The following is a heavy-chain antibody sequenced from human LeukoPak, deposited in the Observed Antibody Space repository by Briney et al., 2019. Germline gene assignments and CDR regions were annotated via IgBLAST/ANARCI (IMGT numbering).Heavy chain of an antibody. Sequence: SETLSLTXTVSGGSISSYYWSWIRQPPGKGLEWIGYIYYSGSTNYNPSLKSRVTISVDTSKNQFSLKLSSVTAADTAVYYCARGGLRGDRIIDYWGQGTLVTVSS. CDR3: ARGGLRGDRIIDY. D-gene: IGHD2-21*02. J-gene: IGHJ4*02. V-gene: IGHV4-59*01. CDR1: GGSISSYY. CDR2: IYYSGST.